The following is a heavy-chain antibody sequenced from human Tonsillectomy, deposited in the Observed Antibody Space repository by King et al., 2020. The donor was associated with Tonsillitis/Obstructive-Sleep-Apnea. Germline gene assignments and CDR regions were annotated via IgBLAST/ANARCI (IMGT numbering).Heavy chain of an antibody. CDR1: GYRFTNYW. CDR3: VRLDCSSISCYGGAWFDP. CDR2: IDPSDSYT. Sequence: QLVQSGAEVKKPGESLRISCKGSGYRFTNYWISWVRQMPGKGLEWMGRIDPSDSYTNYSPSFQGHVTISADKSISTAYLQWSSLKASDTAMYYCVRLDCSSISCYGGAWFDPWGQGTLVTVSS. D-gene: IGHD2-2*01. J-gene: IGHJ5*02. V-gene: IGHV5-10-1*03.